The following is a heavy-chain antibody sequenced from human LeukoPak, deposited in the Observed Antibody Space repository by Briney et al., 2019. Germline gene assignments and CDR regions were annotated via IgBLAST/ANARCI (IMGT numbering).Heavy chain of an antibody. D-gene: IGHD6-19*01. CDR2: IKQDGSEK. V-gene: IGHV3-7*01. CDR3: VGGIGWLPDY. J-gene: IGHJ4*02. CDR1: GLTFSAYW. Sequence: GGSLRLSRAASGLTFSAYWGNWVRQAPGKGLEWVANIKQDGSEKNYVDSVKGRFTISRDNAETSLYLQMNSLRVEDTAVYYCVGGIGWLPDYWGQGTLVTVSS.